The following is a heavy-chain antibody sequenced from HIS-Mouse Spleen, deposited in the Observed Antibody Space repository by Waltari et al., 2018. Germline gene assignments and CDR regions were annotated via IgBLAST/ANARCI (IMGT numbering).Heavy chain of an antibody. CDR3: ARVPYSSSFGFDY. Sequence: QLQLQESGSGLVKPSQTLSLTCAVFGGSISSGGYSWCWVRQRPGKGREGIGYIYHSGGTYSNPSPTSRVTRSVDRSKNQFSLKLSSVTAADTAVYYCARVPYSSSFGFDYWGQGTLVTVSS. V-gene: IGHV4-30-2*01. CDR2: IYHSGGT. CDR1: GGSISSGGYS. J-gene: IGHJ4*02. D-gene: IGHD6-6*01.